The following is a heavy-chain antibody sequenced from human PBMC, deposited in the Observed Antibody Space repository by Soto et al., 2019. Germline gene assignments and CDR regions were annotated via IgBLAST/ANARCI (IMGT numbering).Heavy chain of an antibody. D-gene: IGHD2-15*01. V-gene: IGHV1-69*02. CDR1: GGTFSSYT. Sequence: ASVKVSCKASGGTFSSYTISWVRQAPGQGLEWMGRIIPILGIANYAQKFQGRVTITADKSTSTAYMELSSLRSEDTAVYYCATAYCSGGSCYSVPFDYWGQGTLVTVSS. CDR3: ATAYCSGGSCYSVPFDY. CDR2: IIPILGIA. J-gene: IGHJ4*02.